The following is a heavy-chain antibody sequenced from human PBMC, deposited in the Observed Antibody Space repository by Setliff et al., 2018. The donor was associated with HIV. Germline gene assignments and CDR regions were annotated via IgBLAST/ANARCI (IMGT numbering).Heavy chain of an antibody. CDR1: GSSMTGRYI. V-gene: IGHV4-38-2*02. CDR3: TIPASSLAPN. Sequence: SETLSLTCIVSGSSMTGRYIWGWFRQPPGKGLQWIGNIFHSGTTRYNVSLESRLTLSVDTSNNQISLKLTSVTAADTAVYYCTIPASSLAPNWGRGTQVTVSS. CDR2: IFHSGTT. J-gene: IGHJ4*02.